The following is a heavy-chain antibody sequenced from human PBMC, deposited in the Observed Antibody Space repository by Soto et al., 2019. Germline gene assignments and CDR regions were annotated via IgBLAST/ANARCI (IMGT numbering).Heavy chain of an antibody. Sequence: SVKVSCKASGYTFTRSGISWVRQAPGQGLEWMGRIIPILGIANYAQKFQGRVTITADKSTSTAYMELSSLRSEDTAVYYCARDTNTCRSISCYGSVNWFDPWGQGTLVTVSS. CDR2: IIPILGIA. J-gene: IGHJ5*02. CDR1: GYTFTRSG. V-gene: IGHV1-69*04. D-gene: IGHD2-2*01. CDR3: ARDTNTCRSISCYGSVNWFDP.